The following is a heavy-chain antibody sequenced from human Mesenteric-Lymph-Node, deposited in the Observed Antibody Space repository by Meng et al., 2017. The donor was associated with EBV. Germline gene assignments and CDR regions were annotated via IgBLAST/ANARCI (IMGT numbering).Heavy chain of an antibody. Sequence: QVPVVQSGAEVKKPGVSVKVTCKASGYTFSAYGISWVRQAPGQGLEWMGWISPFNGNTNYAQNLQDRVTMTTDTSTTTAYMELRNLRSDDTAVYYCARDVLGSGDYWGQGTLVTVSS. J-gene: IGHJ4*02. CDR2: ISPFNGNT. CDR1: GYTFSAYG. D-gene: IGHD5-12*01. V-gene: IGHV1-18*01. CDR3: ARDVLGSGDY.